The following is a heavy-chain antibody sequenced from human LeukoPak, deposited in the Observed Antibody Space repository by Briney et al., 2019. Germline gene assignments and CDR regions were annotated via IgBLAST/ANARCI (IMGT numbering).Heavy chain of an antibody. Sequence: SQTLSLTCVISGDSVASNSVTWNWIRQSPSRGLEWLGRTYYRSKWSSDYALSVKRRIIINPDTSENHFSLQLNSVTPEDTAVYYCARDGPGNYYDYWGRGTLVTVSS. CDR1: GDSVASNSVT. D-gene: IGHD1-1*01. CDR2: TYYRSKWSS. CDR3: ARDGPGNYYDY. V-gene: IGHV6-1*01. J-gene: IGHJ4*02.